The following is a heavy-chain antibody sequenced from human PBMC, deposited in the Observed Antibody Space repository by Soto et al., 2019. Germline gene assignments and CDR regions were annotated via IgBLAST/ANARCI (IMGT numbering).Heavy chain of an antibody. CDR2: IDTRGGSA. V-gene: IGHV1-46*01. Sequence: QAQLVQSEAEVKKPGASANISCKASGYTFTRYNIHWVRQAPGQGLEWMGIIDTRGGSADYTQRFQGRVTMTRDTSTGTVYMELSSLGSEDTAVYYCARDLPRDLVRGSFDIWGQGTLVTVSS. CDR1: GYTFTRYN. J-gene: IGHJ3*02. CDR3: ARDLPRDLVRGSFDI. D-gene: IGHD3-10*02.